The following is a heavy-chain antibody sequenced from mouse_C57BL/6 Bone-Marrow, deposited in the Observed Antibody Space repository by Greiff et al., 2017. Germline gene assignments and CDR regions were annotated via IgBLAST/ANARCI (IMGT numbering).Heavy chain of an antibody. CDR3: TGAMDY. J-gene: IGHJ4*01. Sequence: VQLQESGAELVRPGASVKLSCTASGFNIKDDYMHWVKQRPEQGLEWIGWIDPENGDTEYAPKFQGKATLTADKSSNTAYLQLSSLTSEDSAVYYCTGAMDYWGQGTSVTVSS. CDR1: GFNIKDDY. CDR2: IDPENGDT. V-gene: IGHV14-4*01.